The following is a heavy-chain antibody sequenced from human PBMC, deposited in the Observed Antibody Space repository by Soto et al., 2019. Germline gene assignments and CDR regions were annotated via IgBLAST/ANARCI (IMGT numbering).Heavy chain of an antibody. CDR3: ARGYCSSTSCYWGWFDP. CDR1: GGTFSSYT. Sequence: QVQLVQSGAEVQKPGSSVKVSCKASGGTFSSYTISWVRQAPGQGLEWMGRIIPILGIANYAQKFQGRVTITADKSTSTAYMELSSLRSEDTAVYYCARGYCSSTSCYWGWFDPWGQGTLVTVSS. D-gene: IGHD2-2*01. V-gene: IGHV1-69*02. J-gene: IGHJ5*02. CDR2: IIPILGIA.